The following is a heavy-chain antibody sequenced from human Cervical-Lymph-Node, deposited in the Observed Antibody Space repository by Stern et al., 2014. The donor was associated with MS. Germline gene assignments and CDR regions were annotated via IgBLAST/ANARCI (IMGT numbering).Heavy chain of an antibody. J-gene: IGHJ3*02. Sequence: VQLVESGPEVKKPGASVQVSCKAPGLNFTTYYIHWVRQAPGQGLEWMGIITPVGGLTRSAQKFQGRVTLTRDTHTSTFYLELSSLTSEDTAVYYCAGNNKVMKNAFDIWGRGTTVTVS. D-gene: IGHD1-14*01. CDR3: AGNNKVMKNAFDI. CDR2: ITPVGGLT. V-gene: IGHV1-46*01. CDR1: GLNFTTYY.